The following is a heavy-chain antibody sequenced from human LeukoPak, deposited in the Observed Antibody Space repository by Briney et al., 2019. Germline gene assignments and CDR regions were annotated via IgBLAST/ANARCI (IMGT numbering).Heavy chain of an antibody. V-gene: IGHV1-69*13. D-gene: IGHD6-19*01. CDR3: ARAHRAVAGTYYYYYGMDV. CDR1: GGTFSSYA. Sequence: GASVKVSCKASGGTFSSYAISWVRQAPGQGLEWMGGIISIFGTANYAQKFQGRVTITADESTSTAYMELSSLRSEDTAVYYCARAHRAVAGTYYYYYGMDVWGQGTTVTVSS. CDR2: IISIFGTA. J-gene: IGHJ6*02.